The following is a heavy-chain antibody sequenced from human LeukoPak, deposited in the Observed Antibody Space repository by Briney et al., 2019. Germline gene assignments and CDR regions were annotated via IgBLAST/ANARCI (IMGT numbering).Heavy chain of an antibody. CDR3: ARMYGTWAFDI. CDR1: GGSFSGYY. V-gene: IGHV4-34*01. Sequence: SETLSLTCAVYGGSFSGYYRSWIRQPPGKGLEWIGEINHSGSTNYNPSLKSRVTMSVDTSKNQFSLKPTSVTAADTAVYYCARMYGTWAFDIWGQGTMVTVSS. J-gene: IGHJ3*02. CDR2: INHSGST. D-gene: IGHD1-1*01.